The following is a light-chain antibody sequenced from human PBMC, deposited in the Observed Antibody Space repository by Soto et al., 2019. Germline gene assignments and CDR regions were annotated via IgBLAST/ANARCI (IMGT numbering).Light chain of an antibody. CDR2: WAS. CDR3: HQYYTTPQT. CDR1: QSVLDNSTNKSY. J-gene: IGKJ2*01. Sequence: VLTQSPSSLAVSLGERATVNCRSSQSVLDNSTNKSYLAWYQKKPGHPPKLLVHWASVREAGVPDRFSGGGSGTDFTLTISSLQAVDVAVYYCHQYYTTPQTFGQGTQLEIK. V-gene: IGKV4-1*01.